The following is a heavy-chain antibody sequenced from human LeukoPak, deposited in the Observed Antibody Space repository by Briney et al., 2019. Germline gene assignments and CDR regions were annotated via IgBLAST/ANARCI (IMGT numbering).Heavy chain of an antibody. CDR1: GYTFISSD. D-gene: IGHD3-10*01. Sequence: GASVRVSCKASGYTFISSDINWVRQASGQGLEWLGWMNPNCGNRAYAPKFQGRVTMTRDTSTSTAYMELSSLDYDDTAVYYCARGLPTRGSSWFEPWGQGTLVTVSS. CDR2: MNPNCGNR. CDR3: ARGLPTRGSSWFEP. V-gene: IGHV1-8*01. J-gene: IGHJ5*02.